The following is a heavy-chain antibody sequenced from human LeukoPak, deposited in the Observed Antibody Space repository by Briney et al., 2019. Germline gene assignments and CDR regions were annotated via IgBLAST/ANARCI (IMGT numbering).Heavy chain of an antibody. D-gene: IGHD1-26*01. CDR1: GGTFSSYA. CDR2: IIPIFGTA. V-gene: IGHV1-69*05. CDR3: ARDSPNSGSYPNWFDP. Sequence: ASVKVSCKASGGTFSSYAISWVRQAPGQGLEWMGRIIPIFGTANYAQKFQGRVTITTDESTSTAYMELSSLRSEDTAVYYCARDSPNSGSYPNWFDPWGQGTLVTVSS. J-gene: IGHJ5*02.